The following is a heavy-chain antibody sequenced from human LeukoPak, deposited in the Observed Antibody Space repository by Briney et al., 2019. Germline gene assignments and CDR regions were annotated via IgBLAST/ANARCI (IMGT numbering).Heavy chain of an antibody. CDR1: GYTFTSYG. J-gene: IGHJ4*02. CDR2: ISAYNGNT. D-gene: IGHD1-26*01. V-gene: IGHV1-18*01. CDR3: ARALWELRSSAYFDY. Sequence: ASVKVSCKASGYTFTSYGISWVRQAPGQGLEWMGWISAYNGNTNYAQKLQGRVTMTTDTSTSTAYMELRSLRSDDTAVYYCARALWELRSSAYFDYWGQGTLVTVSS.